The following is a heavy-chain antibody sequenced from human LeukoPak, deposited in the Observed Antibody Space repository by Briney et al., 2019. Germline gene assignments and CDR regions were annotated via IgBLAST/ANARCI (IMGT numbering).Heavy chain of an antibody. Sequence: GGSLRLSCAASGFTFSSYWMHWVRQAPGKGLVWVSHINLDGSFTNYADSVKGRFTISRDNAKNTLYLQMNSLRAEDTAVYYCARASYDSSGYFPWGRSYAFDIWGQGTMVTVSS. CDR2: INLDGSFT. CDR3: ARASYDSSGYFPWGRSYAFDI. D-gene: IGHD3-22*01. CDR1: GFTFSSYW. V-gene: IGHV3-74*01. J-gene: IGHJ3*02.